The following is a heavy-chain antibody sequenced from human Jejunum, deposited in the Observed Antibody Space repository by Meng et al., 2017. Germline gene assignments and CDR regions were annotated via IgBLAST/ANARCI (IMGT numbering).Heavy chain of an antibody. CDR3: ARGHPRMSGSYGWFDP. Sequence: QVQLQGSGPGLVKPSETLSLTCTVSGDSISGYYWSWIRQPAGKGLEWIGRIYTSGSTNYNPSLKSRVTMSVDTSKNQFSLKLNSVTAADTAVYYCARGHPRMSGSYGWFDPWGQGTLVTVSS. CDR2: IYTSGST. J-gene: IGHJ5*02. D-gene: IGHD1-26*01. V-gene: IGHV4-4*07. CDR1: GDSISGYY.